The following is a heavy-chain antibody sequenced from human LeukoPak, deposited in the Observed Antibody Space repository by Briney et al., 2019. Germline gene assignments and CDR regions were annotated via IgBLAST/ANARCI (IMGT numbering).Heavy chain of an antibody. V-gene: IGHV4-34*01. D-gene: IGHD1-26*01. Sequence: PSETLSLTCAVYGGSFSGYYWSWIRQPPGKGLEWIGEINHSGSTNYNPSLKSRVTISVDKSKNQFSLKLSSVTAADTAVYYCAREAVESSGSYSKPDEWAFDIWGQGTMVTVSS. CDR2: INHSGST. CDR3: AREAVESSGSYSKPDEWAFDI. J-gene: IGHJ3*02. CDR1: GGSFSGYY.